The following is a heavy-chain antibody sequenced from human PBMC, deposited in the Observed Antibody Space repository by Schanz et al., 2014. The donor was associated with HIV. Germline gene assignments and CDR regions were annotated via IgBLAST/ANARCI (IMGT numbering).Heavy chain of an antibody. CDR2: ISGSGST. V-gene: IGHV3-23*04. CDR1: GFTFSNYA. D-gene: IGHD1-20*01. J-gene: IGHJ6*02. CDR3: AKTSITLGMDV. Sequence: VQLVESGGGVVQPGRSLRLSCAVSGFTFSNYAMHWVRQAPGKGLEWVSAISGSGSTFYADSVKGRFTISRVNSKNTLYLQMNSLRAEDTAIYYCAKTSITLGMDVWGQGTTVTVSS.